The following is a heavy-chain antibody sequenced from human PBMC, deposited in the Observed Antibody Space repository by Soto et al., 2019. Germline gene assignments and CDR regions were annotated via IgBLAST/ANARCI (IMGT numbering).Heavy chain of an antibody. V-gene: IGHV1-3*01. CDR3: ARVGSSSWYNDY. CDR2: INAGNGNT. CDR1: GHTFTSYA. Sequence: ASVKVSCKASGHTFTSYAMHWVRQAPGQRLEWMGWINAGNGNTKYSQKFQGRVTITRDTSASTAYMELSSLRSEDTAVYYCARVGSSSWYNDYWGQGTLVTVSS. D-gene: IGHD6-13*01. J-gene: IGHJ4*02.